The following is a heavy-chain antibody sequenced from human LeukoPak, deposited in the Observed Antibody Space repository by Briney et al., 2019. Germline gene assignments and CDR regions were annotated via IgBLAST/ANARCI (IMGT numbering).Heavy chain of an antibody. J-gene: IGHJ4*02. CDR1: GGSISSGDYY. CDR3: ASTDSGATFDY. CDR2: IYYSGST. D-gene: IGHD2-15*01. V-gene: IGHV4-30-4*01. Sequence: PSETLSLTCTVSGGSISSGDYYWSWIRQPPGKGLEWIGYIYYSGSTYYNPSLKSRVTISVDTSKNQFSLKLSSVTAADTAVHYCASTDSGATFDYWGQGTLVTVSS.